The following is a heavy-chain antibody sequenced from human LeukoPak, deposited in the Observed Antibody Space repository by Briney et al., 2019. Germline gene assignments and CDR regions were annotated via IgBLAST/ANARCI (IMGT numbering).Heavy chain of an antibody. CDR1: GFTFSSYS. V-gene: IGHV3-48*04. J-gene: IGHJ4*02. CDR3: ARDRGSPEYCSSTSCPFDY. CDR2: IGTDISTI. Sequence: GGSLRLSCAASGFTFSSYSMNRIRQAPGKGLEWISYIGTDISTIYYADSVRGRFTISRDNAKNSLYLQMNSLRAEDTAVYYCARDRGSPEYCSSTSCPFDYWGQGTLVTVSS. D-gene: IGHD2-2*01.